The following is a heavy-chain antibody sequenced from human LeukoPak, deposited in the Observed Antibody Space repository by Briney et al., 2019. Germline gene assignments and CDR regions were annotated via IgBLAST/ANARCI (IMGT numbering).Heavy chain of an antibody. D-gene: IGHD3-10*01. CDR2: IYHSGST. CDR1: GYSISSGYY. CDR3: ARDKGSGSYYEPYYYYMDV. J-gene: IGHJ6*03. Sequence: SGPGLVKPSETLSLTCTVSGYSISSGYYWGWIRLPPGTGLEWIGSIYHSGSTYYNPSLKSRVTISVDTSKNQFSLKLSSVTAADTAVYYCARDKGSGSYYEPYYYYMDVWGKGTTVTISS. V-gene: IGHV4-38-2*02.